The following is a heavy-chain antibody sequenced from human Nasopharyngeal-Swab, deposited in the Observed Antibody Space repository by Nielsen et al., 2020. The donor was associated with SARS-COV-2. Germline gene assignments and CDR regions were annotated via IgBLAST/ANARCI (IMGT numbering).Heavy chain of an antibody. V-gene: IGHV3-23*01. J-gene: IGHJ6*02. CDR3: AMRVYYGMDV. Sequence: GESLKISCVASGFTFSNYAMSWARQAPGKGLEWVSTISARGTSTFYVDSVKGRFTISRDNSKNTLHVQMSSLRAKDTAVYYCAMRVYYGMDVWGQGTTVTVSS. CDR1: GFTFSNYA. CDR2: ISARGTST.